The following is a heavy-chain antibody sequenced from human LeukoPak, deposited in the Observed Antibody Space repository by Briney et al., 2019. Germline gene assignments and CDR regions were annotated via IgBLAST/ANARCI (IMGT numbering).Heavy chain of an antibody. Sequence: SETLSLTCTVSGGSISSYYWSWIRQPPGKGLEWIGYIYYSGSTKYNPSLESRVTISVDTPKNQLSLKLSSVTAADTAVYYCARHEYSSSWYFSDYWGQGTLVTVSS. CDR3: ARHEYSSSWYFSDY. D-gene: IGHD6-13*01. CDR2: IYYSGST. CDR1: GGSISSYY. J-gene: IGHJ4*02. V-gene: IGHV4-59*08.